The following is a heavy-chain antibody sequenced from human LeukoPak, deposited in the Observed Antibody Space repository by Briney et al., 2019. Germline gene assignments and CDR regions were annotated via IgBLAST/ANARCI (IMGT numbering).Heavy chain of an antibody. Sequence: GGSLRLSCAASGFTVSSDYMSWVRQAPGKGLEWVSVIYSGGSTYYADSVKGRFTISRDKSKNTVYLQMNSLRFEDTAMYYCARYWFDPWGQGTLVTVSS. J-gene: IGHJ5*02. CDR2: IYSGGST. CDR3: ARYWFDP. CDR1: GFTVSSDY. V-gene: IGHV3-53*05.